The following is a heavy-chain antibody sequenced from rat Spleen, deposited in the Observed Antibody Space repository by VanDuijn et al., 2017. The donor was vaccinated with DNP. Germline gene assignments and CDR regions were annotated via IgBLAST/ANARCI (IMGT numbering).Heavy chain of an antibody. CDR2: INKDSSTI. CDR1: GFNFNDYW. CDR3: ARTAYYALDA. V-gene: IGHV4-2*01. Sequence: EVKLVESGGGLVQPGRSLKLSCAPSGFNFNDYWMGWVRQAPGKGLEWIGEINKDSSTINYSPSLKDKFTISRDNAQNTLFLQMTKLGSEDTAIYYCARTAYYALDAWGQGTSVTVSS. J-gene: IGHJ4*01.